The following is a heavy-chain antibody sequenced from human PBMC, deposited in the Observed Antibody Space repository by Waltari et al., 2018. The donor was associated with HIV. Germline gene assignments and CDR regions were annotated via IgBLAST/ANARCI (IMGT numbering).Heavy chain of an antibody. D-gene: IGHD1-26*01. CDR3: ARDPRSSGYYGMDV. Sequence: EVQLVASGGGLIEAGGSLRVSCAASGFTISSNYMSWVRQGPGKGGGWVVVIYSGSSGDYADSGKGGFIISIDNSKHTVSLHMNSLRAEDTAVYYCARDPRSSGYYGMDVWGQGIKVTVSS. V-gene: IGHV3-53*01. CDR2: IYSGSSG. J-gene: IGHJ6*02. CDR1: GFTISSNY.